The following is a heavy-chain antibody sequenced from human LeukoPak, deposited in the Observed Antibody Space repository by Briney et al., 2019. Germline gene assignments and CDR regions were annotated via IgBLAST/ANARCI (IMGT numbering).Heavy chain of an antibody. CDR2: ISSGSTI. CDR3: AKSNGYGLVDI. V-gene: IGHV3-48*03. Sequence: GGSLRLSCAASGFTFSSYEMNWVRQAPGKGLEWVSYISSGSTIYYADSVKGRFTISRDNSKNTLYLQMNSLRAEDTAVYYCAKSNGYGLVDIWGQGTMVTVSS. D-gene: IGHD3-10*01. J-gene: IGHJ3*02. CDR1: GFTFSSYE.